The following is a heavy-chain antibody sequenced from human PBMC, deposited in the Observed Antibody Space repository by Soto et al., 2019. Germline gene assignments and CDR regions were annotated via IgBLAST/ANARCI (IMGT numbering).Heavy chain of an antibody. CDR2: INWNGGST. V-gene: IGHV3-20*01. D-gene: IGHD3-16*02. J-gene: IGHJ4*02. CDR3: ARVVITFGGVIGPFDY. Sequence: GGSLRLSCAASGFTFDDYGMSWVRQAPGKGLEWVSGINWNGGSTGYADSVKGRFTISRDNAKNSLYLQMNSLRAEDTALYHCARVVITFGGVIGPFDYWGQGTLVTVSS. CDR1: GFTFDDYG.